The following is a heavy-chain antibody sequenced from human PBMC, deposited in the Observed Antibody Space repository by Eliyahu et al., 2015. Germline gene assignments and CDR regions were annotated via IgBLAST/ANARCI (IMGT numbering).Heavy chain of an antibody. CDR3: AKDESPARIVGATPALGY. CDR2: ISGSGGSS. CDR1: GFTFSSYA. Sequence: ESGGGLVQPGGSLRLSCAASGFTFSSYAMSWVRQAPGKGLEWVSAISGSGGSSXYADSVKGRFTISRDNSKNTLYLQMNSLRAEDTAVYYCAKDESPARIVGATPALGYWGQGTLVTVSS. D-gene: IGHD1-26*01. V-gene: IGHV3-23*01. J-gene: IGHJ4*02.